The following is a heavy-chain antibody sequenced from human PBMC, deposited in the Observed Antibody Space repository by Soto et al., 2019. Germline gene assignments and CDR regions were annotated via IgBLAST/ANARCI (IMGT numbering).Heavy chain of an antibody. J-gene: IGHJ6*02. V-gene: IGHV3-48*02. CDR3: ARGEREDTAMANYYYYGMDV. Sequence: GSLRLSCAASGFTFSSYSMNWVRQAPGKGLEWVSYISSSSSTIYYADSVKGRFTISRDNAKNSLYLQMNSLRDEDTAVYYCARGEREDTAMANYYYYGMDVWGQGTTVTVSS. CDR1: GFTFSSYS. D-gene: IGHD5-18*01. CDR2: ISSSSSTI.